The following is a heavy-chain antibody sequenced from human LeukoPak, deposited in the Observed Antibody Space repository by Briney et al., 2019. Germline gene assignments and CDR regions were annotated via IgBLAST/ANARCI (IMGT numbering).Heavy chain of an antibody. Sequence: ASVKVSCKASGGTFSSCAISWVRQAPGQGPEWMGGIIPIFGTANYAQKFQGRVTITTDESTSTAYMELSSLRSEDTAVYYCASKRIQSPYYFDYWGQGTLVTVSS. D-gene: IGHD4-11*01. CDR1: GGTFSSCA. CDR3: ASKRIQSPYYFDY. V-gene: IGHV1-69*05. CDR2: IIPIFGTA. J-gene: IGHJ4*02.